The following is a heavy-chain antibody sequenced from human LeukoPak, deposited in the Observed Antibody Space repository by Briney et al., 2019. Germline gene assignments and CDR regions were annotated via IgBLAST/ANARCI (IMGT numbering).Heavy chain of an antibody. CDR2: ISAYNGNT. D-gene: IGHD3-10*01. CDR1: GYTFTSYG. Sequence: ASVKVSCKASGYTFTSYGISWVRQAPGQGLEWMGWISAYNGNTNYAQKLQGRVTMTTDTSTSTAYMELRSLRSDDTAVYYCGRGGGYYYGSGSYFPYYYYYYYMDVWGKGTTVTVSS. J-gene: IGHJ6*03. V-gene: IGHV1-18*01. CDR3: GRGGGYYYGSGSYFPYYYYYYYMDV.